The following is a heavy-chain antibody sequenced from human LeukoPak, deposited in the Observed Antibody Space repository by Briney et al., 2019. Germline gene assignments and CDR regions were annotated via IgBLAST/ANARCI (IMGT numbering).Heavy chain of an antibody. J-gene: IGHJ4*02. D-gene: IGHD3-10*01. CDR2: INTNTGSP. Sequence: ASVKVSCKASGYTFTTYAMNWVRQAPGQGLEWRGWINTNTGSPTYAQGFTGRFVFSLDTSVSTAYLQISSLKAEDTAVYYCARKGYYGSGSYYNYWGQGTLVTVSS. V-gene: IGHV7-4-1*02. CDR3: ARKGYYGSGSYYNY. CDR1: GYTFTTYA.